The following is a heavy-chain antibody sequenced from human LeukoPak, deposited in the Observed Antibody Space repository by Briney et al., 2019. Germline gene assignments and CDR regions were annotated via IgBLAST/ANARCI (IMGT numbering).Heavy chain of an antibody. V-gene: IGHV4-59*08. Sequence: SETLSLICTVSGGSISSYYWSWIRQPAGKGLEWIGYIYSSGSANYNPPLNSRATISVDTSKNQFSLKLRSVTAADTAVYYCARYDFDILTGYHRGGMDVWGQGTTVTVSS. CDR2: IYSSGSA. CDR1: GGSISSYY. D-gene: IGHD3-9*01. CDR3: ARYDFDILTGYHRGGMDV. J-gene: IGHJ6*02.